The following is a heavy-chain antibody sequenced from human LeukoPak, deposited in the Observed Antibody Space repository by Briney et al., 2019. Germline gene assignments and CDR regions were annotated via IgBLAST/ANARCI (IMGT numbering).Heavy chain of an antibody. CDR1: GFTFSSYA. CDR3: AKAGQYSSSKALYYYYMDV. CDR2: ISGSGGST. V-gene: IGHV3-23*01. D-gene: IGHD6-6*01. J-gene: IGHJ6*03. Sequence: PGGSLRLSCAASGFTFSSYAMSWVRQAPGKGLEWVSAISGSGGSTYYADSVKGRFTISRDNSKNTLYLQMNSLRAEDTAVYYCAKAGQYSSSKALYYYYMDVWGKGTTVTVSS.